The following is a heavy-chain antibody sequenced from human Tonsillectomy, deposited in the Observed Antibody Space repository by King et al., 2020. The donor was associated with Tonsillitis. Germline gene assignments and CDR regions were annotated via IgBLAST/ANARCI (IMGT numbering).Heavy chain of an antibody. Sequence: VQLVESGGGLVKPGGSLRLSCATSGFTFSNYDMNWVRQAPGKGLEWVSSISSSSSNIKYADSVKGRFTISRDNAKKSLHLQMNSLRAEETAVYYCAKDKGADYYDRGKGAFDVWGQGTVVTVSS. V-gene: IGHV3-21*01. D-gene: IGHD3-22*01. CDR2: ISSSSSNI. CDR3: AKDKGADYYDRGKGAFDV. J-gene: IGHJ3*01. CDR1: GFTFSNYD.